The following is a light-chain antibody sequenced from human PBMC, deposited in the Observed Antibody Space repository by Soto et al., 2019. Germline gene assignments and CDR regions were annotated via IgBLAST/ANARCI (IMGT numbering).Light chain of an antibody. CDR2: LGGTGKY. CDR1: SGHVSYI. Sequence: QPVLTQSSSASASLGSSVKLTCTLSSGHVSYIIAWHQQQPGKAPRYLMKLGGTGKYNKGSGVSDRFSGSSSGADRYLTISDLQFEDEADYYCETWANNIWVFGGGTKLTVL. J-gene: IGLJ3*02. V-gene: IGLV4-60*02. CDR3: ETWANNIWV.